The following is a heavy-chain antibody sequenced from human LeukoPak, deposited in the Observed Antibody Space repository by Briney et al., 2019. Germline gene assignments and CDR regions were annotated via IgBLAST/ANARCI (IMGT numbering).Heavy chain of an antibody. V-gene: IGHV4-30-4*01. Sequence: KTSETLSLTCTVSGGSISSGDYYWSWIRQPPGKGLEWIGYIYYSGSTNYNPSLKSRVTISVDTSKNQFSLKLSSVTAADTAVYYCASPIRGYSYGYRDYWGQGTLVTVSS. J-gene: IGHJ4*02. D-gene: IGHD5-18*01. CDR1: GGSISSGDYY. CDR2: IYYSGST. CDR3: ASPIRGYSYGYRDY.